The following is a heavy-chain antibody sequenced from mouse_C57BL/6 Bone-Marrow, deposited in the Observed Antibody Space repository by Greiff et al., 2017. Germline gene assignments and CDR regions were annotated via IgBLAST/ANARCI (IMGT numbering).Heavy chain of an antibody. CDR2: IYPGSGST. V-gene: IGHV1-55*01. J-gene: IGHJ3*01. CDR3: ARSYDYDGAWFAY. CDR1: GYTFTSYW. Sequence: QVQLQQPGAELVKPGASVKMSCKASGYTFTSYWITWVKQRPGQGLEWIGDIYPGSGSTNYTEKFKSKATPTVDTSSSAAYLQLRSLTSEDSAVYYCARSYDYDGAWFAYWGQGTLVTVSA. D-gene: IGHD2-4*01.